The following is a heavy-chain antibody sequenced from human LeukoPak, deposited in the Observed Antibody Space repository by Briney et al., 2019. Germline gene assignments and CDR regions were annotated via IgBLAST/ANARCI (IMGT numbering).Heavy chain of an antibody. Sequence: SETLSLTCTVSGGSISSYYWSWIRQPVGKGLEWIGRIYTSGSTNYNPSLKSRVTMSVDTSKNQFSLKLSSVTAADTAVYYCARDRADFGVVIIEYYYYYMDVWGKGTTVTVSS. D-gene: IGHD3-3*01. CDR3: ARDRADFGVVIIEYYYYYMDV. CDR1: GGSISSYY. J-gene: IGHJ6*03. CDR2: IYTSGST. V-gene: IGHV4-4*07.